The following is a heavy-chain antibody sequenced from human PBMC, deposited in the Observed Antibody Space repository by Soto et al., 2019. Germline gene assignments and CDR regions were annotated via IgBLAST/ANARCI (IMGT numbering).Heavy chain of an antibody. CDR3: ASPTVTPHYGMDV. CDR1: GFTFSDYY. V-gene: IGHV3-11*01. CDR2: ISSSGSTI. Sequence: QVQLVESGGGLVKPGGSLRLSCAASGFTFSDYYMSWIRQAPGKGLEWVSYISSSGSTIYYADSVKGRFTIARDNAKNSLYLQMTSLRDEDTAVYYCASPTVTPHYGMDVWGQGTTVTVSS. D-gene: IGHD4-17*01. J-gene: IGHJ6*02.